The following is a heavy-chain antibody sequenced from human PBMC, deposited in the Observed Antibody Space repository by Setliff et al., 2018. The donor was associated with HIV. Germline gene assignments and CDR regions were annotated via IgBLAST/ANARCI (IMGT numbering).Heavy chain of an antibody. J-gene: IGHJ4*02. V-gene: IGHV4-4*08. Sequence: PSETLSLTCTVSGGSISSYYWSWIRQSPGKGLEWIGYIYISGSTNYNPSLKSRVTISVDTSKNQFSLKLTSMTATDTAVYYCASEKKAWSVSDSFYEYWGQGVPVTVSS. D-gene: IGHD3-3*01. CDR3: ASEKKAWSVSDSFYEY. CDR1: GGSISSYY. CDR2: IYISGST.